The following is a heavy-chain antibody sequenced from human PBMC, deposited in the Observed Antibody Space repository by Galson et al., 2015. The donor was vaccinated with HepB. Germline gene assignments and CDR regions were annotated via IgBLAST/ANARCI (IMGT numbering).Heavy chain of an antibody. CDR2: INTNTGNP. CDR1: GYTFTSYA. V-gene: IGHV7-4-1*02. D-gene: IGHD5-24*01. Sequence: SVKVSCKASGYTFTSYAMNWERQAPGQGLEWMGWINTNTGNPTYAQGFTGRFVFSLDTSVSTAYLQISSLKAEDTAVYYCARDLEGDGYNFRYWGQGTLVTVSS. J-gene: IGHJ4*02. CDR3: ARDLEGDGYNFRY.